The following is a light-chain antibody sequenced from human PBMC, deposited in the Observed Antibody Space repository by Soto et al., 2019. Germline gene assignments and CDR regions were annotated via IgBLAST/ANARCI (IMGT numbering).Light chain of an antibody. CDR3: CSYAGRATYV. J-gene: IGLJ2*01. V-gene: IGLV2-23*02. Sequence: QSVLTQPASVSGSPGQSITISCTGPSSDVGSYNLVSWYQQYPGKAPKLIIFEVFKRPSGVSHRFSGSKSGNTASLTISGLQAEDEANYYCCSYAGRATYVFGGGTMLTVL. CDR2: EVF. CDR1: SSDVGSYNL.